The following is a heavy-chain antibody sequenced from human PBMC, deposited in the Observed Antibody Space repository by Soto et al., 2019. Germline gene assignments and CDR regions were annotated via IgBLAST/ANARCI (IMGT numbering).Heavy chain of an antibody. V-gene: IGHV3-33*01. D-gene: IGHD3-3*01. J-gene: IGHJ5*01. CDR1: GFAFSGHG. Sequence: QVQLVESGGGVVQPGRSLRLSCAASGFAFSGHGMHGVRQAPGKGLEWLAVIVDGGSEDHYADSVRGRFTISRDNSKNILYLEMNNLRVEDTAVYYCARDDLYEDNGLDSWGQGTLVTVSP. CDR3: ARDDLYEDNGLDS. CDR2: IVDGGSED.